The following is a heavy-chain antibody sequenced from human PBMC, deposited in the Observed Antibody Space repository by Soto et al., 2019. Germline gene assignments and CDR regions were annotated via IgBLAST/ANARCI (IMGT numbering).Heavy chain of an antibody. CDR1: GGSFSGYY. D-gene: IGHD3-9*01. V-gene: IGHV4-34*01. CDR3: ARSVTRGDSLRWFDP. J-gene: IGHJ5*02. Sequence: SETLSLTCAVYGGSFSGYYWSWIRQPPGKGLEWIGEINHSGSTNYNPSLKSRVTISVDTSKNQFSLKLSSVTAADTAVYYCARSVTRGDSLRWFDPWGQGTLVTVSS. CDR2: INHSGST.